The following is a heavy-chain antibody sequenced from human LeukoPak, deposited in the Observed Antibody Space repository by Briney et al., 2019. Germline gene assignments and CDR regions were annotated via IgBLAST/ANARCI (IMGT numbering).Heavy chain of an antibody. CDR3: TRGHWGLQS. CDR2: IHHCGNS. J-gene: IGHJ5*02. V-gene: IGHV4-59*02. CDR1: GASVTDYY. Sequence: PSETLSLTCTVSGASVTDYYWSWIRQSAGKGLEWISYIHHCGNSDYNPSLRSRVTTSLDTSKNQFSLNLISVTAADTAVYYCTRGHWGLQSWSQGTLVTVSS. D-gene: IGHD7-27*01.